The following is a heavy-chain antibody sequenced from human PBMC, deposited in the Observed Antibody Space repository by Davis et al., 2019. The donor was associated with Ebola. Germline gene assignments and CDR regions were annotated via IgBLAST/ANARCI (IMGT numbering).Heavy chain of an antibody. J-gene: IGHJ4*02. Sequence: GESLKISCAASGFTFSSYAMSWVRQAPGKGLEWVSGISYSGGSTFQADSVKGRFTISRDNSKNTLYLLMNSLRAEDTAVYYCAKDSGYSSGWYEFDYWGQGTLVTVYS. CDR2: ISYSGGST. D-gene: IGHD6-19*01. CDR1: GFTFSSYA. CDR3: AKDSGYSSGWYEFDY. V-gene: IGHV3-23*01.